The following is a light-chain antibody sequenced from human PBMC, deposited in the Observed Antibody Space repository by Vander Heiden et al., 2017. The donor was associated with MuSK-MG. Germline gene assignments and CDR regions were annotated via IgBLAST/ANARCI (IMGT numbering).Light chain of an antibody. CDR2: EVS. J-gene: IGLJ1*01. CDR1: SSDVGSNNL. CDR3: CSDAGSNSIV. Sequence: QSALTQPASVSGSPGQSITITCPGTSSDVGSNNLVSWYQQHPGKAPNLIIYEVSHWPSGVYTRFSGSKSGNTASLTISGLQAEDEADYYCCSDAGSNSIVFGTGTKVTVL. V-gene: IGLV2-23*02.